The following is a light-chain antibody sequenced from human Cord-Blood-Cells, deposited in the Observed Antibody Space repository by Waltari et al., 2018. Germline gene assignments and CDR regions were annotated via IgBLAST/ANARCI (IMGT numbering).Light chain of an antibody. CDR1: QSISSY. V-gene: IGKV1-39*01. Sequence: DIQMTQSPSSLSASVGDRVTITCRASQSISSYLNWYQQKPAKAPKLLIYAASSLQSGFPSRFSGSGAGTDFTLTISSLQPEDFATYDCQQSYSTQFTFGPGTKVDIK. CDR3: QQSYSTQFT. J-gene: IGKJ3*01. CDR2: AAS.